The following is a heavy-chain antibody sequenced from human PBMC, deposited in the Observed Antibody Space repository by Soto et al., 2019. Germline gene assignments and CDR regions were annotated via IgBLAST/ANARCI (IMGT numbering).Heavy chain of an antibody. D-gene: IGHD2-21*02. CDR1: GYTFTSYG. J-gene: IGHJ4*02. CDR2: ISAYNGNT. V-gene: IGHV1-18*01. CDR3: AREGTSSVVVTAIPPLDY. Sequence: QVQLVQSGAEVKKPGASVKVSCKASGYTFTSYGISWVRQAPGQGLEWMGWISAYNGNTNYAQKLQGRVTMTTDTATSTAYMERRSLRSDDTAVYYCAREGTSSVVVTAIPPLDYWGQGTLVTVSS.